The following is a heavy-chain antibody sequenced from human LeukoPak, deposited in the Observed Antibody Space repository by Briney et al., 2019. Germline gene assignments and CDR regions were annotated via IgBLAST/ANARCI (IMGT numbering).Heavy chain of an antibody. CDR1: GGSFSGYY. D-gene: IGHD3-3*01. Sequence: PSETLSLTCAVYGGSFSGYYWNWIRQPPGKGLEWIGEINHSGSTNYNPSLKSRVTISVDTSKNQFSLKLSSVTAADTAVYYCARVRDFWSGYYTGVRRGMDVWGQGTTVTVSS. V-gene: IGHV4-34*01. J-gene: IGHJ6*02. CDR2: INHSGST. CDR3: ARVRDFWSGYYTGVRRGMDV.